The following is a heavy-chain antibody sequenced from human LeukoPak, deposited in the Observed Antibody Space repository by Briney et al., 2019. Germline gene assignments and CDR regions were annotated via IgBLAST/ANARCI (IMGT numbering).Heavy chain of an antibody. V-gene: IGHV4-59*02. Sequence: SETLSLTCRVFGGSVLNHYWSWLRQSPGKGLEWIGYTYSNGRTNYNPSLKSRVNISVDTSENQFSLRLTSVTAADTAVYFCGRMWAAGVYYYYYMDVWGKGTTVSISS. CDR3: GRMWAAGVYYYYYMDV. CDR1: GGSVLNHY. J-gene: IGHJ6*03. D-gene: IGHD6-13*01. CDR2: TYSNGRT.